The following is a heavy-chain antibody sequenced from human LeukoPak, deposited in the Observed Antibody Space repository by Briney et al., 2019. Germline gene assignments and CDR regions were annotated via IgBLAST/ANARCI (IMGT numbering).Heavy chain of an antibody. CDR3: ARVNPLLAPGAFDI. V-gene: IGHV3-7*01. J-gene: IGHJ3*02. Sequence: GGSLRLSCAASGFTFSDHYVDWVRQAPGRGLAWVANIKQDGSEKYYVDSVKGRFTISRDNVKNLLSLQMSSLRGEDTAVYFCARVNPLLAPGAFDIWGQGTMVAVSS. CDR1: GFTFSDHY. D-gene: IGHD2-15*01. CDR2: IKQDGSEK.